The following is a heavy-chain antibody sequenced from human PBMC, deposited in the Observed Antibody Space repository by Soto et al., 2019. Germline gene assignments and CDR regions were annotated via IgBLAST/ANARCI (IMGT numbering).Heavy chain of an antibody. J-gene: IGHJ4*02. CDR1: GFTFSSYG. Sequence: GGSLRLSCAASGFTFSSYGMHWVRQAPGKGLEWVAVISYDGSNKYYADSVKGRFTISRDNSKNTLYLQMNSLRAEETAVYDCAKYRGGYSSRWYFDYWGQGTLVTVSS. D-gene: IGHD6-13*01. CDR3: AKYRGGYSSRWYFDY. CDR2: ISYDGSNK. V-gene: IGHV3-30*18.